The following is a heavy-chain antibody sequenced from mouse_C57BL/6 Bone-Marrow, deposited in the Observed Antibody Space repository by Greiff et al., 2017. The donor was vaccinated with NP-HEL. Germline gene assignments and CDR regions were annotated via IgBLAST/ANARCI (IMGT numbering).Heavy chain of an antibody. D-gene: IGHD3-2*02. V-gene: IGHV1-50*01. J-gene: IGHJ2*01. CDR2: IDPSDSYT. CDR3: SAQAGDYFDY. CDR1: GYTFTSYW. Sequence: QVQLQQSGAELVKPGASVKLSCKASGYTFTSYWMQWVKQRPGQGLEWIGEIDPSDSYTNYNQKFKGKATLTVDTSSSTAYMQLSSLTSEDSAVYYCSAQAGDYFDYWGQGTTLTVSS.